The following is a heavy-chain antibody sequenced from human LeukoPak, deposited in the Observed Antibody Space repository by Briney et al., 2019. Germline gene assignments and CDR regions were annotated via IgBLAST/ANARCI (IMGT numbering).Heavy chain of an antibody. J-gene: IGHJ3*02. Sequence: SETLSLTCTVSGGSISSGGYYWSWIRQPPGKGLEWIGYIYHSGSTYYNPSLKSRGTISVDRSKNQFSLKLSSVTAADTAVYYCASPRFVDLGIAAAGRWDAFDIWGQGTMVTVSS. D-gene: IGHD6-13*01. CDR1: GGSISSGGYY. V-gene: IGHV4-30-2*01. CDR2: IYHSGST. CDR3: ASPRFVDLGIAAAGRWDAFDI.